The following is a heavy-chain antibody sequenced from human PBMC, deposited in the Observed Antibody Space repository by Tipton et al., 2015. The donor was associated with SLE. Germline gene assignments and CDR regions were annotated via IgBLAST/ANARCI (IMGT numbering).Heavy chain of an antibody. CDR1: GGSISSGRYY. D-gene: IGHD3-22*01. Sequence: LRLSCTVSGGSISSGRYYWSWIRQHPGKGLEWIGYIFYYNGATYYNPSLKSRVTISADTSQNQFSLKLNSVTVADTAVYYCANYFYDATGYQSVDDWGQGALVTVSS. V-gene: IGHV4-31*02. CDR2: IFYYNGAT. CDR3: ANYFYDATGYQSVDD. J-gene: IGHJ4*02.